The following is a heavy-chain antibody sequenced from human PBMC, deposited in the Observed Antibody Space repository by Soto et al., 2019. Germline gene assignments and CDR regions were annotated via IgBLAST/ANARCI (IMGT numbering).Heavy chain of an antibody. V-gene: IGHV4-34*01. D-gene: IGHD4-17*01. CDR2: INHSGST. CDR3: AIRPRTTVTTSVFFDY. CDR1: FWAFRGFY. J-gene: IGHJ4*02. Sequence: SETLSLTCAVYFWAFRGFYWGWIPPPPGKGLEWIGEINHSGSTNYNPSLKSRVTISVDTSKNQFSLKLSSVTAADTAVYYCAIRPRTTVTTSVFFDYWGQGTLVTVSS.